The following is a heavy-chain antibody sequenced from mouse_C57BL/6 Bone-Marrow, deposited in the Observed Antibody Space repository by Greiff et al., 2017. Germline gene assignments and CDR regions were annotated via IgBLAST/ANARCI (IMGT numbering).Heavy chain of an antibody. CDR3: ARRDWDAFAY. D-gene: IGHD4-1*01. V-gene: IGHV5-6*02. J-gene: IGHJ3*01. CDR2: ISSGGSYT. Sequence: EVKLMESGGDLVKPGGSLKLSCAASGFTFSSYGMSWVRQTPDKRLEWVATISSGGSYTYYPDSVKGRFTISRDNAKNTLYLQMSSLKSEDTAMYYCARRDWDAFAYWGQGTLVTVSA. CDR1: GFTFSSYG.